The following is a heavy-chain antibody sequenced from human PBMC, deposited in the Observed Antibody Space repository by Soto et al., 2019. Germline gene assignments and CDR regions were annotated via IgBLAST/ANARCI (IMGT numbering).Heavy chain of an antibody. D-gene: IGHD7-27*01. CDR2: ISPKTANT. CDR3: TGGPPNWGFDS. V-gene: IGHV1-8*01. CDR1: GYTFTSYD. Sequence: ASVKVSCKASGYTFTSYDINWVRQTAGQGLEWMGWISPKTANTGYAQKFQGRVTMTRSTSISTAYMELSSLTSEDTAVYYCTGGPPNWGFDSWGQGTPVNVSS. J-gene: IGHJ5*01.